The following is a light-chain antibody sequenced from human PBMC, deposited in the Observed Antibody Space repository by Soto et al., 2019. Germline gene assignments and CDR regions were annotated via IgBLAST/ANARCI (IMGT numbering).Light chain of an antibody. CDR3: QVRSNWPTWT. J-gene: IGKJ1*01. V-gene: IGKV3-11*01. Sequence: ESVLTQSPGTLSLSPGDRATLSCRASQSVSNFLAWYQQKPGQAPRLLIYDASNRATGIPARFSGGGSGTDFTLTISSLESDDFAVYFCQVRSNWPTWTFGQGTKVDIK. CDR1: QSVSNF. CDR2: DAS.